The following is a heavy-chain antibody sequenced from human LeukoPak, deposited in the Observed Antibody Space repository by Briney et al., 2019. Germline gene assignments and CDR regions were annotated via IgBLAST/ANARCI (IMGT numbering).Heavy chain of an antibody. D-gene: IGHD6-6*01. CDR2: ISSSSSTI. V-gene: IGHV3-48*01. J-gene: IGHJ4*02. CDR3: ARGDGSSSGLYFDS. Sequence: GGSLRLSCAASGFTFSSYSMNWVRQAPGKGLEWVSYISSSSSTIYYADSVKGRFTISRDNAKNSLYLQMNSLRAEDTAVYYCARGDGSSSGLYFDSWGQGTLVTVSS. CDR1: GFTFSSYS.